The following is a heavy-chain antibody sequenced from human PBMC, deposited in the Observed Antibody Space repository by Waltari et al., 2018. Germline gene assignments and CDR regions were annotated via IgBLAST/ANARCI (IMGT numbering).Heavy chain of an antibody. D-gene: IGHD3-10*01. J-gene: IGHJ4*02. V-gene: IGHV4-39*07. Sequence: QLQLQESGPGLVKTSETLSLTCTFSGGSISSSSSYWGWIRQSPGKGLEWIGIIHYSGSTNYSPSLKSRVTMSVDTSKNQVSLKVNSVTAADTAVYYCARESGRDYYLDSWGQGTLVTVSS. CDR2: IHYSGST. CDR3: ARESGRDYYLDS. CDR1: GGSISSSSSY.